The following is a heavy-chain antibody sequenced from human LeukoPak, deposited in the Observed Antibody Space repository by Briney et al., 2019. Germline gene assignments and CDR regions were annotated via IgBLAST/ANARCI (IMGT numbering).Heavy chain of an antibody. V-gene: IGHV3-7*01. CDR2: IKQDGSEK. D-gene: IGHD6-13*01. J-gene: IGHJ4*02. CDR1: GFTFSSYG. CDR3: ARIASAVADL. Sequence: PGGSLRLSCAASGFTFSSYGMHWVRQAPGKGLEWVANIKQDGSEKYYVDSVKGRFTISRDNAKNSLYLQMNSLRAEDTAVYYCARIASAVADLWGQGTLVTVSS.